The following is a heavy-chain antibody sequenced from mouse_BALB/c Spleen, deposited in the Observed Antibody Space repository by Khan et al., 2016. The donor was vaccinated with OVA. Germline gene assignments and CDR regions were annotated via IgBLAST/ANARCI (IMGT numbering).Heavy chain of an antibody. V-gene: IGHV1S137*01. CDR2: ISTYYGDV. CDR3: ARGGGGDRFLY. Sequence: VQLQQSGAELVRPGVSVKISCKGSGYKFTDFTMHWVKQSHAMSLEWIGVISTYYGDVNYNQKFKDKATMTVDKSSNTAYMDLARLTSEASAIYYWARGGGGDRFLYWGQGTLVTVSA. J-gene: IGHJ3*01. CDR1: GYKFTDFT.